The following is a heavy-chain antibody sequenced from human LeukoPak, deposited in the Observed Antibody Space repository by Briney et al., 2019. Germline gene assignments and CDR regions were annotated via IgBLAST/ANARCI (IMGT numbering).Heavy chain of an antibody. Sequence: GGSLRLSCTASGSPFSSYDMSWVRQAPGKGLEWVSAISGSGGSTYYADSVKGRLTISRDNSKNTLYLQMNSQRAEHTAVYYCAKEAPRIVVVINHYFDYRDQGPGIIVSS. CDR1: GSPFSSYD. V-gene: IGHV3-23*01. CDR2: ISGSGGST. J-gene: IGHJ4*02. D-gene: IGHD3-22*01. CDR3: AKEAPRIVVVINHYFDY.